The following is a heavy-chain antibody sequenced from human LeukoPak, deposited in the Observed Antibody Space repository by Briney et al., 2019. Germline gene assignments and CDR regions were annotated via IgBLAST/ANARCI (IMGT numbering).Heavy chain of an antibody. J-gene: IGHJ4*02. Sequence: SETLSLTCTVSGYSISSGNYWGWIRQPPRKGLEWIGNIYHSGTTYYNPSLKRRATISVDTSNNQFTLKLSSVTAADTAMYDCARGYGGNVDYWGQGTLVTVSS. V-gene: IGHV4-38-2*02. CDR2: IYHSGTT. D-gene: IGHD4-23*01. CDR3: ARGYGGNVDY. CDR1: GYSISSGNY.